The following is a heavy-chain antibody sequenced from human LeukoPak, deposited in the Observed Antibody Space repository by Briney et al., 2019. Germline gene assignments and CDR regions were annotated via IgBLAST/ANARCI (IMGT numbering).Heavy chain of an antibody. CDR3: AREGRYRYGYNEYHSYMDI. V-gene: IGHV4-34*01. Sequence: SETLSLTCAVYGGSFSGYYWSWIRQPPEKGLEWIGEINQSGSTNYNPSLKSRVTISVDTSKNQFSLKLSSVTAAETAVYYCAREGRYRYGYNEYHSYMDIWGKGTTVTVSS. CDR1: GGSFSGYY. CDR2: INQSGST. D-gene: IGHD5-24*01. J-gene: IGHJ6*03.